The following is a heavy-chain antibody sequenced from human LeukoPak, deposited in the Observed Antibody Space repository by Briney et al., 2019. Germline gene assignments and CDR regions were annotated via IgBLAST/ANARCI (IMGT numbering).Heavy chain of an antibody. V-gene: IGHV3-74*01. Sequence: GGSLRFSCAASGFTFSSYWMHWARQVPGKGLVWVSRINSDGRSTRYADSVKGRFTISRDNAKNTVYLQMNSLRAEDTAVYYCVRLLGESHWGQGTLVTVSS. CDR2: INSDGRST. J-gene: IGHJ4*02. D-gene: IGHD3-10*01. CDR3: VRLLGESH. CDR1: GFTFSSYW.